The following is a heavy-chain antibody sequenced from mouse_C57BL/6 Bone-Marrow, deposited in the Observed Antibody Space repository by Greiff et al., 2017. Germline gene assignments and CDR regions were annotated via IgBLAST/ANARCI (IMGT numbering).Heavy chain of an antibody. V-gene: IGHV1-82*01. J-gene: IGHJ3*01. CDR3: ARDGSSSWFAY. Sequence: QVQLKESGPELVKPGASVKISCKASGYAFSSSWMNWVKQRPGTGLEWIGRMYPGDGDPNYNGKFKGKATLTADKSSSTAYMQLSSLTSEDSAVYFCARDGSSSWFAYWGQGTLVTVSA. D-gene: IGHD1-1*01. CDR1: GYAFSSSW. CDR2: MYPGDGDP.